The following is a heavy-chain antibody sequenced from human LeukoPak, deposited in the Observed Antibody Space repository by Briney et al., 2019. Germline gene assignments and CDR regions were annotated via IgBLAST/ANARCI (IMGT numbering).Heavy chain of an antibody. V-gene: IGHV4-31*03. CDR2: ISYSGST. D-gene: IGHD3-22*01. CDR3: AREVEYYDSSGYSNYFDY. CDR1: GGSISSGGYF. Sequence: PSQTLSLTCTVSGGSISSGGYFWSWIRQYPGKGLEWIGYISYSGSTYYNPFLKSRVTISVDTSKNQFSLKLRSVTAADTAVYYCAREVEYYDSSGYSNYFDYWGQGTLVTVSS. J-gene: IGHJ4*02.